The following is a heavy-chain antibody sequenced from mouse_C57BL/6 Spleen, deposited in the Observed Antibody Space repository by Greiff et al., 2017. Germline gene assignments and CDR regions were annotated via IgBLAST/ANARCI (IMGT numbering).Heavy chain of an antibody. D-gene: IGHD1-1*01. Sequence: SGAELVKPGASVKISCKASGYAFSSYWMNWVKQRPGKGLAWIGQIYPGGGDTNYNGKFKGKATLTADKSSSTSYMQLCILTSKVSAVYFCARHSSSYVGAMDYWGQGTSVTVSS. CDR3: ARHSSSYVGAMDY. V-gene: IGHV1-80*01. J-gene: IGHJ4*01. CDR1: GYAFSSYW. CDR2: IYPGGGDT.